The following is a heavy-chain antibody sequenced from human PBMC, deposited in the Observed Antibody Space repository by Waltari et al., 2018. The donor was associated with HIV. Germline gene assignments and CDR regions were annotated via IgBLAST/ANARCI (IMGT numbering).Heavy chain of an antibody. CDR1: GYIFNTNT. V-gene: IGHV1-18*01. CDR2: ISGYNGNT. D-gene: IGHD2-8*02. J-gene: IGHJ4*02. CDR3: ARGASTLVY. Sequence: QVQLVQSGAEMKKPGASVKVSCKASGYIFNTNTITWVRQAPGQGLEWMGWISGYNGNTDYAQKFQGRVTMTIDISTSTAYMEMRSLRSDDTAIYYCARGASTLVYWGQGTLVTVSS.